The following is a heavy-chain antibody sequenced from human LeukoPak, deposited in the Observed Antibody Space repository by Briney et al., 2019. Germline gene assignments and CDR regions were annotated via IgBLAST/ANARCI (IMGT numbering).Heavy chain of an antibody. Sequence: PGASLRLSWVASGFTFSSYAMSWVRQAPGKGLEWVSAISGSGGSTYYADSVKGRFTISRDNSKNTLYLQMNSLRAEDTTVYYCAKDLGFSTVTTFRIWGQGTMVTVSS. CDR3: AKDLGFSTVTTFRI. V-gene: IGHV3-23*01. CDR1: GFTFSSYA. J-gene: IGHJ3*02. D-gene: IGHD4-17*01. CDR2: ISGSGGST.